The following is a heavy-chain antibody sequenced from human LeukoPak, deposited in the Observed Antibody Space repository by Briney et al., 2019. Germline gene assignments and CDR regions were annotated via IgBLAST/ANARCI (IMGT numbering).Heavy chain of an antibody. CDR1: GFTFSSYA. D-gene: IGHD6-13*01. V-gene: IGHV3-33*01. CDR2: IWYDGNNK. J-gene: IGHJ1*01. Sequence: GGSLRLSCAASGFTFSSYAMHWVRQAPGKGLEWVAVIWYDGNNKYYADSVKGRFTISRDNSKNTLYLQMNSLRAEDTAVYYCAREADIAAGATCFQSWGRGTRVTVSS. CDR3: AREADIAAGATCFQS.